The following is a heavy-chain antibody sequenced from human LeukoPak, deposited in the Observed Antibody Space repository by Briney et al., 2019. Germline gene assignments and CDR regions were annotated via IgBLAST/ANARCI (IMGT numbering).Heavy chain of an antibody. Sequence: ASVKVSCKASGYTFTSYYMHWVRQAPGQGLEWMGIINPSGGSTSYAQKFQGRVTMTRDMSTSTVYMELSSLRSEDTAVYYCARCPNYDFWSGPRHDFDYWGQGTLVTVSS. J-gene: IGHJ4*02. CDR2: INPSGGST. D-gene: IGHD3-3*01. V-gene: IGHV1-46*01. CDR3: ARCPNYDFWSGPRHDFDY. CDR1: GYTFTSYY.